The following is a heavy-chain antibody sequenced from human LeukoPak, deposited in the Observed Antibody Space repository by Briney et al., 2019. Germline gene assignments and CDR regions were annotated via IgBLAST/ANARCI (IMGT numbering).Heavy chain of an antibody. V-gene: IGHV3-30*02. CDR2: IRYDGSNK. J-gene: IGHJ3*02. CDR3: ASGQGTSSWGDPTPDAFDI. D-gene: IGHD2-2*01. Sequence: GGSLRLSCAASGFTSSSYGMHWVRQAPGKGLEWVAFIRYDGSNKYYADSVKGRFTISRDNSKNTLYLQMNSLRAEDTAVYYCASGQGTSSWGDPTPDAFDIWGQGTMVTVSS. CDR1: GFTSSSYG.